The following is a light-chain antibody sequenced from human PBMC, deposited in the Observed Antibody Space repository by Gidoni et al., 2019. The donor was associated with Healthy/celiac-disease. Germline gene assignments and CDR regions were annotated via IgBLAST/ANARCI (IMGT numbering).Light chain of an antibody. CDR1: QSIRSY. V-gene: IGKV1-39*01. CDR2: AAF. Sequence: DIQMTQSPSSLSASVGDRVTITCRASQSIRSYLNWYQQKPGKAPKLLIYAAFSLQSGVPSRFSGTGSGTAFTLTISSLQPEDFATYYCQQSYSTPLTFGGGTKVEIK. CDR3: QQSYSTPLT. J-gene: IGKJ4*01.